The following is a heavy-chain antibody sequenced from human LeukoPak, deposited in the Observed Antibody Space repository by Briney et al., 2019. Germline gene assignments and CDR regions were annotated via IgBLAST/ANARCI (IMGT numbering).Heavy chain of an antibody. CDR2: ISSNGGST. CDR1: GFTFSSYA. D-gene: IGHD4-23*01. V-gene: IGHV3-64*01. CDR3: ARGPTRDYGGNSGDY. J-gene: IGHJ4*02. Sequence: GGSLRLSCAASGFTFSSYAMHWVRQAPGKGLEYVSAISSNGGSTYYANSVKGRFTISRDTSKNTLYLQMGSLRAEDMAVYYCARGPTRDYGGNSGDYWGQGTLVTVSS.